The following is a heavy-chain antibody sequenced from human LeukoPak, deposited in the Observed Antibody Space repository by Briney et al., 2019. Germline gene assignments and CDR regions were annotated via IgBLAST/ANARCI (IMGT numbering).Heavy chain of an antibody. V-gene: IGHV3-15*01. CDR2: IKSKTDGGTT. D-gene: IGHD2-2*01. Sequence: PGGSLRLSCAASGFTFSNAWMSWVRQAPGKGLEWVGRIKSKTDGGTTDYAAPVKGRFTISRDDSKNTLCLQMNSLKTEDTAVYYCTTDLVDSGVVPAATGERGWFDPWGQGTLVTVSS. J-gene: IGHJ5*02. CDR3: TTDLVDSGVVPAATGERGWFDP. CDR1: GFTFSNAW.